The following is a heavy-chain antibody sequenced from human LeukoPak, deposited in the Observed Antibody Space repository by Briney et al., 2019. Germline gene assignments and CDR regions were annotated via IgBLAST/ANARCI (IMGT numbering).Heavy chain of an antibody. CDR3: ARVLGSGSYPFKKYYFDY. D-gene: IGHD1-26*01. CDR2: INPNSGGT. J-gene: IGHJ4*02. CDR1: GYTFTGYY. V-gene: IGHV1-2*02. Sequence: ASVNVSCKASGYTFTGYYMHWVRQAPGQGLEWMGWINPNSGGTNYAQKFQGRVTMTRDTSISTAYMELSRLRSDDTAVYYCARVLGSGSYPFKKYYFDYWGQGTLVTVSS.